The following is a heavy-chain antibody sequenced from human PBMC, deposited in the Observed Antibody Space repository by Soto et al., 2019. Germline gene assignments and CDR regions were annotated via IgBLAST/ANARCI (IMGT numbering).Heavy chain of an antibody. Sequence: PGGSLTLSCAASGFTFSTYSMNWVRQAPGKGLELVSSISGSGNYTHYADFLRGRFTISRDNAKTSLYLQMNSLRAEDTAVYYCAREGINNYNEYYFDSWGQGTVVTVSS. CDR2: ISGSGNYT. D-gene: IGHD4-4*01. CDR1: GFTFSTYS. J-gene: IGHJ4*02. CDR3: AREGINNYNEYYFDS. V-gene: IGHV3-21*01.